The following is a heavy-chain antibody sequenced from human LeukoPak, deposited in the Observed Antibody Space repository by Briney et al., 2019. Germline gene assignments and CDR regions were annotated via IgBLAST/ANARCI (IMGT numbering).Heavy chain of an antibody. D-gene: IGHD4-17*01. CDR3: ARRRTYGFVDAIDF. J-gene: IGHJ4*02. CDR2: IYHNGRT. V-gene: IGHV4-39*01. Sequence: PSETQSLTCTISGDSISSSDYQWGWIRQPPGKGLEWIGKIYHNGRTHYSPSLKDRVTISIGTSKNQFFLKLSSVTAADSGTYYCARRRTYGFVDAIDFWGQGTPVTVSS. CDR1: GDSISSSDYQ.